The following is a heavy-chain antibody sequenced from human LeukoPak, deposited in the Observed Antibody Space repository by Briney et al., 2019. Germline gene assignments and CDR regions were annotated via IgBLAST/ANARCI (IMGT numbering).Heavy chain of an antibody. CDR2: IYYSGST. D-gene: IGHD5-18*01. CDR3: ARDDSYGQNGMDV. CDR1: GGSISSGDYY. V-gene: IGHV4-30-4*01. J-gene: IGHJ6*02. Sequence: SQTLSLTCTVSGGSISSGDYYWSRIRQPPGKGLGWIGYIYYSGSTYYNPSLKSRVTISVDTSKNQFSLKLSSVTAADTAVYYCARDDSYGQNGMDVWGQGTTVTVSS.